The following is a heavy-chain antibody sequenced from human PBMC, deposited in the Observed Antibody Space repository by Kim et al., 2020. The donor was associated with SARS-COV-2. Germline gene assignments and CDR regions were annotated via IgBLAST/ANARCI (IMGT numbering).Heavy chain of an antibody. CDR1: GFTFSSYG. V-gene: IGHV3-33*01. CDR3: ARDGVDGYSDGTYFDY. Sequence: GGSLRLSCAASGFTFSSYGMHWVRQAPGKGLEWVAVIWYDGSNKYYADSVKGRFTISRDNSKNTLYLQMNSLRAEDTAVYYCARDGVDGYSDGTYFDYWGRATLVAVCS. D-gene: IGHD5-18*01. CDR2: IWYDGSNK. J-gene: IGHJ4*02.